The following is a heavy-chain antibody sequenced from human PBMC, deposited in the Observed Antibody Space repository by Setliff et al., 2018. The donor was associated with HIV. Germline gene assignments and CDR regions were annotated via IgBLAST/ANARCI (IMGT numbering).Heavy chain of an antibody. Sequence: ASVKVSCKASGYSFARYGLSWVRQAPGQGLEWMGWISGFNGNTKYAQSSQDRVAMTTETATSTAYMEMRGLRSDDTAVYFCARVPYRSAWFSGGHDAFDIWGQGTMVTVSS. J-gene: IGHJ3*02. D-gene: IGHD6-19*01. CDR2: ISGFNGNT. CDR3: ARVPYRSAWFSGGHDAFDI. CDR1: GYSFARYG. V-gene: IGHV1-18*01.